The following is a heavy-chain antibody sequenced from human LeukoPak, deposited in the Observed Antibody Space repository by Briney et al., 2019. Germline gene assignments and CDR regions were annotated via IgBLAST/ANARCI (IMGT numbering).Heavy chain of an antibody. Sequence: GGSLRLSCAISGITLSNYGMSWVRQPPGKGLEWVAGLSASGGSTSYADSVKGRFTISRDNPKNTLYLRMNSLRAEDTAVYFCAKRGVVIRVILVGFHKEAYYFDSWGQGALVTVSS. CDR2: LSASGGST. CDR1: GITLSNYG. CDR3: AKRGVVIRVILVGFHKEAYYFDS. J-gene: IGHJ4*02. V-gene: IGHV3-23*01. D-gene: IGHD3-10*01.